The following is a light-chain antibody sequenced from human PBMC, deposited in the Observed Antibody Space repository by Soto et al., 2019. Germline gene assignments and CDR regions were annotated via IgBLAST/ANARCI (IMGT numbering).Light chain of an antibody. CDR3: QQYGSSPWT. CDR2: ATS. J-gene: IGKJ1*01. CDR1: QSVSSCY. V-gene: IGKV3-20*01. Sequence: EIELTQSPGTLSLSPGERATLSCRASQSVSSCYLAWYQKKPGQAPRLLIYATSSRATAIPDRFSGSGSGTDFTLTISSLEPEDFAAYYCQQYGSSPWTFGQGTKVEIK.